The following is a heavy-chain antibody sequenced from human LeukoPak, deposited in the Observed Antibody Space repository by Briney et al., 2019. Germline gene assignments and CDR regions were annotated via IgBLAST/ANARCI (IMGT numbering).Heavy chain of an antibody. D-gene: IGHD3-3*01. CDR1: GGSISSSRYY. CDR3: ARAPVLRFFEWLLLGAYDI. CDR2: IYYSGST. Sequence: SETLCLTRTVSGGSISSSRYYWGWIRQPPGKGLEWIGSIYYSGSTYYNPSLKSRVTISVDTSKNQFSLKLSSVTAADTAVYYCARAPVLRFFEWLLLGAYDIWGPGTMVTVSS. V-gene: IGHV4-39*07. J-gene: IGHJ3*02.